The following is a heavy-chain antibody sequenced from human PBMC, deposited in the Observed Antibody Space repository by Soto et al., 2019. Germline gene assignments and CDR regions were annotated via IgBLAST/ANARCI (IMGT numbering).Heavy chain of an antibody. J-gene: IGHJ4*02. Sequence: EVQLVESGGGLVQPGGSLRLSCAASGFTFSTYSMSWVRQAPGKGLEWVSYISSISNTIYYADSVKGRFTISRDNAKNSLYLHMNSLSAEDTAVYYCARDRRCSGGICYRDLGYWGQGTLVTVSS. CDR3: ARDRRCSGGICYRDLGY. D-gene: IGHD2-15*01. V-gene: IGHV3-48*01. CDR1: GFTFSTYS. CDR2: ISSISNTI.